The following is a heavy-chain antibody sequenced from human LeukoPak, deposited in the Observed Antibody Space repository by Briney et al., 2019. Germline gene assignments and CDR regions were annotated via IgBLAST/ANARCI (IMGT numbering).Heavy chain of an antibody. Sequence: ASVKVSCKASGYTFTTYGISWVRQAPGQGLEWMGWISANNGNTNYAQKLQGRVTMTTDTSTSTAYMELRSLRSDDTAVYYCARESAPYCSSTSCSSYYYYYGMDVWGQGTTVTVSS. D-gene: IGHD2-2*01. CDR1: GYTFTTYG. J-gene: IGHJ6*02. V-gene: IGHV1-18*01. CDR3: ARESAPYCSSTSCSSYYYYYGMDV. CDR2: ISANNGNT.